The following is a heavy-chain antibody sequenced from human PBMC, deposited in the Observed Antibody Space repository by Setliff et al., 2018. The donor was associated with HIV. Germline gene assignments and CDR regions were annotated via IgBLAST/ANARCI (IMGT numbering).Heavy chain of an antibody. D-gene: IGHD6-13*01. CDR2: IYTSRGT. Sequence: SETLSLTCTVSGGSISGYHWNWLRQTPGKGLEWIGYIYTSRGTNYNHSLRTRVIISVDTSNQFSLKLISVTAADAAVYYCARSPSYRSSWEYYFDYWGQGIQVTVSS. CDR3: ARSPSYRSSWEYYFDY. CDR1: GGSISGYH. V-gene: IGHV4-4*09. J-gene: IGHJ4*02.